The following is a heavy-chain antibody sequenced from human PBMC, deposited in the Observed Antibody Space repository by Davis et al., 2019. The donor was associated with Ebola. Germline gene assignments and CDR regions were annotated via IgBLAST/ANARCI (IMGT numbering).Heavy chain of an antibody. J-gene: IGHJ3*02. V-gene: IGHV3-23*01. CDR1: GFSFSTYA. D-gene: IGHD6-13*01. Sequence: PGGSLRLSCVASGFSFSTYAMNWVRQAPGKGLEWVLTISGSGGSTYFADSVKGRFTVSRDNSKNTLYLQMNSLRTEDTGVYYCAKNTDRFSSWLTDIWGQGTVVTVSS. CDR2: ISGSGGST. CDR3: AKNTDRFSSWLTDI.